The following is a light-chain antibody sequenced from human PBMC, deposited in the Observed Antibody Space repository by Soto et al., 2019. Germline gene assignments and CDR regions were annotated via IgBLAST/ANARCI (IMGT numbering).Light chain of an antibody. CDR3: ATWDDSLDGWV. CDR2: RNS. CDR1: SSNIGNNA. J-gene: IGLJ3*02. V-gene: IGLV1-44*01. Sequence: QAVVTQPPSASGSPGQRVIISCSGSSSNIGNNAVNWYQHLPGTSPKLLIYRNSQRPSGVPDRFSGSKSGTSASLAISGLQSEDETAYYCATWDDSLDGWVFGGGTKVTVL.